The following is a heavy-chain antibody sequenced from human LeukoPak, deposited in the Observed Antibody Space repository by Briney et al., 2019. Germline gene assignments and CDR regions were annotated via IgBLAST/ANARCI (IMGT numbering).Heavy chain of an antibody. V-gene: IGHV4-38-2*01. CDR2: IYYSGST. CDR3: ARSNGDYNWFDP. CDR1: GYSISCGYF. D-gene: IGHD4-17*01. J-gene: IGHJ5*02. Sequence: PSETLSLTCAVSGYSISCGYFWGWIRQPPGKGLEWIGTIYYSGSTYYNPSLKSRVTISVDTSKNQFSLKLSSVTAADTAVYYCARSNGDYNWFDPGGQGTLVTVSS.